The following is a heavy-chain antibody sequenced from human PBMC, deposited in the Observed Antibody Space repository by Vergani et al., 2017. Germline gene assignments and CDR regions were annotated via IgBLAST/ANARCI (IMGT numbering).Heavy chain of an antibody. D-gene: IGHD3-22*01. Sequence: QVQLQESGPGLVKPSETLSLTCTVSGGSISSYYWSWIRQPPGKGLEWIGYIYYSGSTNYNPSLKSRVTISVDTSKNQFSLKLSSVTAADTAVYYCARAASYYYDSSGYYHDYWGQGTLVTVSS. V-gene: IGHV4-59*01. J-gene: IGHJ4*02. CDR3: ARAASYYYDSSGYYHDY. CDR2: IYYSGST. CDR1: GGSISSYY.